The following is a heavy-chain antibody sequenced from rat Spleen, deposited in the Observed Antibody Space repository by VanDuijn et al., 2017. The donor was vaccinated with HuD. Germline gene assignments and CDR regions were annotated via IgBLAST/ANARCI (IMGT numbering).Heavy chain of an antibody. CDR1: GFSLTDDN. CDR3: ARDRLGAYYFDS. D-gene: IGHD5-1*01. V-gene: IGHV2S30*01. J-gene: IGHJ2*01. Sequence: QVQLRESGPGLVQPSQTLSLTCTVSGFSLTDDNLHWVRQPPGKGLEWMGRMRYDGDTYYNSPLRSRLSISRDTSKNQVFLKMNSLQTDDTAIYYGARDRLGAYYFDSWGQGVMVTVSS. CDR2: MRYDGDT.